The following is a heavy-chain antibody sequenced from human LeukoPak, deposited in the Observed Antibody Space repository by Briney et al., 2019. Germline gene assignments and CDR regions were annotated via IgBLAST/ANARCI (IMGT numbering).Heavy chain of an antibody. CDR3: TRVRALGENRDY. CDR1: GFTFSNSW. CDR2: IKSNSAGGTT. D-gene: IGHD7-27*01. V-gene: IGHV3-15*01. Sequence: PGGSLRLSCAASGFTFSNSWMSWVRQAPGKGLEWVGRIKSNSAGGTTDYAAPVKDRFIMSRDDSKNTLYLQMNTLQIGDTAVYYCTRVRALGENRDYWGQGTLVIVS. J-gene: IGHJ4*02.